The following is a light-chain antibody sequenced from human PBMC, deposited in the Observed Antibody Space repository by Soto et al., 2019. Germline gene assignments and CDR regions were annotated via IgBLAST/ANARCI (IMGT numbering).Light chain of an antibody. CDR3: QQYNSQFT. V-gene: IGKV1-5*01. CDR2: DAS. J-gene: IGKJ3*01. CDR1: QSISSW. Sequence: DIPMTQSPSTLSASVGDRVTITCRASQSISSWLAWYQQKPGKAPKLLIYDASSLESGVPSRFSGSGSGTEFTLTISSLQPDDVATYYCQQYNSQFTFGPGTKVDIK.